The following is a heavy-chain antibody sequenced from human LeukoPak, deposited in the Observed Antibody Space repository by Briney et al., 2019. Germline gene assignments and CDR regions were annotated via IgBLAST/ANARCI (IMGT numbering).Heavy chain of an antibody. CDR1: GGSFSSYY. CDR3: ARLTYSSSRTSYWYFDL. CDR2: IDYRGNT. D-gene: IGHD6-13*01. V-gene: IGHV4-59*08. J-gene: IGHJ2*01. Sequence: SETLSLACIVSGGSFSSYYWNWIRQPPGKGLEWIGYIDYRGNTNYNSSLKSRLTISEDTSKYQFSLKLSSVTAADTAVYYCARLTYSSSRTSYWYFDLWGRGTLVTVSS.